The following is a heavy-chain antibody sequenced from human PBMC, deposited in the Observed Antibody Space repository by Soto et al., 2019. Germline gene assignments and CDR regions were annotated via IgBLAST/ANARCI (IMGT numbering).Heavy chain of an antibody. Sequence: GGSLRLCCAASGFPLCGYSMDWVRPAPGKGLEYVSGISSNGVGTYYANSVQGRFTISRDNSKNTVYLQMGSLRPEDMAVYYCARRARPDFYYMDVWGKGTTVTVSS. J-gene: IGHJ6*03. V-gene: IGHV3-64*01. CDR3: ARRARPDFYYMDV. D-gene: IGHD6-6*01. CDR2: ISSNGVGT. CDR1: GFPLCGYS.